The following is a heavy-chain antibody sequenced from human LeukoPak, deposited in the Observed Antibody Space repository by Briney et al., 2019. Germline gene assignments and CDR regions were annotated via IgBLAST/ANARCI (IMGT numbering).Heavy chain of an antibody. Sequence: GASVKVSCKASGYTFTGYYMHWVRQAPGQGLEWMGRINPNSGGTNYAQKFQGRVTMTRDTSISTAYMELSRLRSDDTAAYYCARVYDSSGYYDYWGQGTLVTVSS. CDR2: INPNSGGT. CDR3: ARVYDSSGYYDY. J-gene: IGHJ4*02. CDR1: GYTFTGYY. D-gene: IGHD3-22*01. V-gene: IGHV1-2*06.